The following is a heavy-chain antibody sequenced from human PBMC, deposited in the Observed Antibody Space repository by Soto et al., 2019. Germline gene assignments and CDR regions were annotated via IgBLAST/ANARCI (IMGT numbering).Heavy chain of an antibody. CDR2: IIPFFGTA. J-gene: IGHJ4*02. Sequence: QVQLVQSGAEVKKPGSSVKVSCKASGGTFSNYSINWVRQAPGQGLEWMGGIIPFFGTANYAQKFQGRVTITADESATTAYMEVTSLRPDDTAVYYCARIEGYCSGGTCYRGSGDYWGQGTMVAVSS. CDR3: ARIEGYCSGGTCYRGSGDY. D-gene: IGHD2-15*01. V-gene: IGHV1-69*12. CDR1: GGTFSNYS.